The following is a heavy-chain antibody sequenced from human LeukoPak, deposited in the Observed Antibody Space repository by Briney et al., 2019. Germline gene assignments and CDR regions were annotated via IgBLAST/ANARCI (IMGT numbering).Heavy chain of an antibody. CDR1: GYTFTGYY. D-gene: IGHD3-10*01. Sequence: ASVKVSCKASGYTFTGYYMHWVRQAPGQGLEWMGWISAYNGNTNYAQKLQGRVTMTTDTSTSTAYMELRSLRSDDTAVYYCARRRASSGSYRGYYYYMDVWGKGTTVTVSS. J-gene: IGHJ6*03. CDR2: ISAYNGNT. V-gene: IGHV1-18*04. CDR3: ARRRASSGSYRGYYYYMDV.